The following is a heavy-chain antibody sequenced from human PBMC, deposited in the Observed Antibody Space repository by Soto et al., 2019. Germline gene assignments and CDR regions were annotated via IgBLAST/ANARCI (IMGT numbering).Heavy chain of an antibody. CDR1: GFTFTSFA. V-gene: IGHV3-23*01. D-gene: IGHD3-10*01. J-gene: IGHJ4*02. CDR2: ISVTGTTP. Sequence: SLRLSCTASGFTFTSFAMSWVRQAPGNGLEWVSSISVTGTTPYYADSVKGRFTISRDNSKNTIYMQMNSLRADDTAVYYCARNYFGSGDYYNPYWGQGTLVTVSS. CDR3: ARNYFGSGDYYNPY.